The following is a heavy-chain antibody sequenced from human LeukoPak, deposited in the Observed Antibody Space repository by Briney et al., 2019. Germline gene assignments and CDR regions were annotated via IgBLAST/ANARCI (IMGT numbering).Heavy chain of an antibody. CDR1: GYTFTSYG. V-gene: IGHV1-2*02. D-gene: IGHD1-26*01. Sequence: SVNLFCKASGYTFTSYGIRWVRQAPGQGREWVGWINPNSGGTYYTQKFQGRVTMTRDTSISTAYMELSSLRSDDTAVYYCARGGYSGTEKPNDYWGQGTLVTVSS. J-gene: IGHJ4*02. CDR3: ARGGYSGTEKPNDY. CDR2: INPNSGGT.